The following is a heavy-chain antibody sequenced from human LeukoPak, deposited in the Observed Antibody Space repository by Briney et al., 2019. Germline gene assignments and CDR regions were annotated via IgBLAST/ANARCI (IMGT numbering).Heavy chain of an antibody. Sequence: ASVTVSCTASGGTFSSYGISWVRQAPGQGLEWMGGIIPIFGTANYAQKFQGRVTITADESTSTAYMELSSLRSEDTAVYCCARGMDYYDSSGYYRDYYYYGMDVWGQGTTVTVSS. CDR1: GGTFSSYG. CDR3: ARGMDYYDSSGYYRDYYYYGMDV. D-gene: IGHD3-22*01. V-gene: IGHV1-69*13. J-gene: IGHJ6*02. CDR2: IIPIFGTA.